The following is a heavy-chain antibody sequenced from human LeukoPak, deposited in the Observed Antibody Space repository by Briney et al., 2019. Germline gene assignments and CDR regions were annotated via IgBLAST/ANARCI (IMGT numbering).Heavy chain of an antibody. CDR3: ARRITIFGDGNWFDF. D-gene: IGHD3-3*01. Sequence: RGESLKISCKASGYSFTHYWIGWVRQMPGKGLEWMGIIYPGDSDTKSSPSFQGQVTISADKSISTAYLQWSSLKASDTAMYYCARRITIFGDGNWFDFWGQGTLVTVSS. CDR2: IYPGDSDT. CDR1: GYSFTHYW. J-gene: IGHJ5*01. V-gene: IGHV5-51*01.